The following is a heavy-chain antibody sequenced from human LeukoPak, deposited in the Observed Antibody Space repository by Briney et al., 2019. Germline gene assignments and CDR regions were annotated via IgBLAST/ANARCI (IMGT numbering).Heavy chain of an antibody. CDR1: GFTFSSYA. V-gene: IGHV3-23*01. CDR3: AKGRRTGGKTEFDY. Sequence: GGSLRLSCAASGFTFSSYAMSWVRQAPGKGLEWVSAISGSGGSTYYADSVKGRFTISRDNSRNTLHLQMNSLRAEDTAVYYCAKGRRTGGKTEFDYWGQGTLVTVSS. D-gene: IGHD1-1*01. J-gene: IGHJ4*02. CDR2: ISGSGGST.